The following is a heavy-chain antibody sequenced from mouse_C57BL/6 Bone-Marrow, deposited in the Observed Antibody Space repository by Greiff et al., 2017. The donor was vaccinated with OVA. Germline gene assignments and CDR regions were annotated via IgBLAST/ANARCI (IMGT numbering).Heavy chain of an antibody. V-gene: IGHV1-55*01. Sequence: QVQLQQPGAELVKPGASVKMSCKASGYTFTSYWITWVKQRPGQGLEWIGDIYPGSGSTNYNEKFKSKATLTVDTSSSTAYMQLSSLTSEDSAVYYCARRLGLGYYASYYFDYWGQGTTLTVSS. J-gene: IGHJ2*01. CDR1: GYTFTSYW. CDR3: ARRLGLGYYASYYFDY. D-gene: IGHD2-3*01. CDR2: IYPGSGST.